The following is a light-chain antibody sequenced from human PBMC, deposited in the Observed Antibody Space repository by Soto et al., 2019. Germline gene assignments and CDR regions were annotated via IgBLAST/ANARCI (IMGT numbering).Light chain of an antibody. CDR2: DAS. CDR1: QSVGSY. CDR3: QQRDNWPFT. V-gene: IGKV3-11*01. J-gene: IGKJ3*01. Sequence: EIVLTQSPATLSLSPGERATLSCRASQSVGSYLAWFQQRPGQAPRLVIHDASKRATSIPARFSGSGSGTDFSLTISGLEPEDLAVYYCQQRDNWPFTFGPGTTVDIK.